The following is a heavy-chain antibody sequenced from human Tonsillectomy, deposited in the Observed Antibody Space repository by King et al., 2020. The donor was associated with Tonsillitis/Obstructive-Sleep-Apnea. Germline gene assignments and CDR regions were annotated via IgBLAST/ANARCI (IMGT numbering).Heavy chain of an antibody. Sequence: QVQLVESGAEVKKPGASVKVSCKASGYTFTGYYMHWVRQAPGQGLEWMGRINPNSGGTNYAKKFQGRVTMTRDTSISTAYMELSRLRSDDTAVYYCARGLPASEVDYWGQGTLVTVSS. D-gene: IGHD2-2*01. V-gene: IGHV1-2*06. CDR2: INPNSGGT. CDR1: GYTFTGYY. CDR3: ARGLPASEVDY. J-gene: IGHJ4*02.